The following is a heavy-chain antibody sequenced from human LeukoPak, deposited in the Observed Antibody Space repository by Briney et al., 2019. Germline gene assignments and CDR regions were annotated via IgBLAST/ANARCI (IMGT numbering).Heavy chain of an antibody. CDR3: AKSRSDIAVAATNY. J-gene: IGHJ4*02. D-gene: IGHD6-19*01. CDR1: GFTFSNYA. Sequence: GGSPRLSCAASGFTFSNYAMSWVRQAPGKGLEWVSGISGSGDSTYYADSVKGRFTISRDNSKNTLYLQMNSLRAEDTAVYYCAKSRSDIAVAATNYWGQGTLVTVSS. V-gene: IGHV3-23*01. CDR2: ISGSGDST.